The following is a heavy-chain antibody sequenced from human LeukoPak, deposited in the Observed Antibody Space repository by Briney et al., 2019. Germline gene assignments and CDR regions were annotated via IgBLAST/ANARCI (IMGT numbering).Heavy chain of an antibody. J-gene: IGHJ3*01. Sequence: GGSLRLSCAASGFTFSSYSMNWVRQAPGKGLEWVSYISSSSSTIYYADSVKGRFTVSRDNSKNTLYLQMNSLRLEDTAVYYCAKVGEGRYRDAFAFWGQGTMVTVSS. V-gene: IGHV3-48*01. CDR2: ISSSSSTI. D-gene: IGHD3-10*01. CDR1: GFTFSSYS. CDR3: AKVGEGRYRDAFAF.